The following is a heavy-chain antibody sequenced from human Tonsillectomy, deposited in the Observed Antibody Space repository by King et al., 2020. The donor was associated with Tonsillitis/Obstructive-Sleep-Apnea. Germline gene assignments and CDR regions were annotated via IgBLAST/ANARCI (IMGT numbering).Heavy chain of an antibody. D-gene: IGHD3-22*01. J-gene: IGHJ5*02. CDR2: IKQDGSEK. CDR1: GFTFSSYW. CDR3: ARGSDSTGDRWFDP. Sequence: VQLVESGGGLVQPGGALRLSCAASGFTFSSYWMNWVRQAPGKGLEWVANIKQDGSEKNYVDSVKGRFTISRDNAKNSLYLQMSSLGVEDTAGYYCARGSDSTGDRWFDPWGQGTLVTVSS. V-gene: IGHV3-7*04.